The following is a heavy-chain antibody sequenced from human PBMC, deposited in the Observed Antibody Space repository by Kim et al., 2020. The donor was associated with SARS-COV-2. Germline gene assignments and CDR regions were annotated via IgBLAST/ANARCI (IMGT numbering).Heavy chain of an antibody. CDR3: ARDLTPYENYNAYYALDF. D-gene: IGHD3-16*01. CDR1: GFNFNVYW. Sequence: GGSLRLSCAASGFNFNVYWMTWVRQAPGKALEWVANIAEDGSRQNYVDSVKGRFTISRDNAMSSLYLQMKSLRAEDTAVYFCARDLTPYENYNAYYALDFWGQGTMVTVSS. CDR2: IAEDGSRQ. V-gene: IGHV3-7*03. J-gene: IGHJ3*01.